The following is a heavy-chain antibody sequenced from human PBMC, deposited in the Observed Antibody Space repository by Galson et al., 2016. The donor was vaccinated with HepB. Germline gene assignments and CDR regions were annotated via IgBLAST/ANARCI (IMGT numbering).Heavy chain of an antibody. CDR1: RFTPSTYA. V-gene: IGHV3-23*01. CDR3: ATNRPQLYFHWLNSLDD. CDR2: ISATGSST. Sequence: SLRLSCAASRFTPSTYAMSWVRQAPGKGLEWVSAISATGSSTYYADSVKGWFTTSKDNSKNTLYLQMNGLRTEDTSIYYCATNRPQLYFHWLNSLDDWGQGTLVTVSS. D-gene: IGHD3-9*01. J-gene: IGHJ4*02.